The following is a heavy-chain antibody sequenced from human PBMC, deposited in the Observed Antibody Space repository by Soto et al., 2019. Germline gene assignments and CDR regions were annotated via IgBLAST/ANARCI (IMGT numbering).Heavy chain of an antibody. J-gene: IGHJ6*02. CDR1: GYSFTSYW. Sequence: GESLKISCKGSGYSFTSYWIGWVRQMPGKVLEWMGIIYPGDSDTRYSPSFQGQVTISADKSISTAYLQWSSLKASDTAMYYCARTIRDCSGGSCYLGHYYYYGMDVWGQGXTVTVYS. D-gene: IGHD2-15*01. CDR2: IYPGDSDT. V-gene: IGHV5-51*01. CDR3: ARTIRDCSGGSCYLGHYYYYGMDV.